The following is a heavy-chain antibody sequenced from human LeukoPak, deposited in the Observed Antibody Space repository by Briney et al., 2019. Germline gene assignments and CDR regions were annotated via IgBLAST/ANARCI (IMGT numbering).Heavy chain of an antibody. V-gene: IGHV3-30-3*01. Sequence: PGRSLRLSCAASGFTFSSYAMHWVRQAPGKGLEWVAVISYDGSNKYYADSVKGRFTISRDNSKNTLYPQMNSLRAEDTAVYYCATFGVIVRNNYLDYWGQGALVAVSS. CDR2: ISYDGSNK. J-gene: IGHJ4*02. CDR1: GFTFSSYA. CDR3: ATFGVIVRNNYLDY. D-gene: IGHD3-3*01.